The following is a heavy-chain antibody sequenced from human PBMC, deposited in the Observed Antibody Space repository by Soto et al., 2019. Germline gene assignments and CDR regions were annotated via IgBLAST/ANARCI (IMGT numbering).Heavy chain of an antibody. CDR3: ARVIPGVEAWFDP. V-gene: IGHV1-18*01. CDR1: GYTFTNFG. J-gene: IGHJ5*02. CDR2: ISAYTDTP. Sequence: QVQLVQSGAEGKKPGASVKVSCRASGYTFTNFGVTWVRRAPGQWLERMGWISAYTDTPNYAQKFHGRVTMTIDTSTSTAYMDLRSLTSDDTAVYYCARVIPGVEAWFDPWGQGTLVTVSS. D-gene: IGHD2-2*01.